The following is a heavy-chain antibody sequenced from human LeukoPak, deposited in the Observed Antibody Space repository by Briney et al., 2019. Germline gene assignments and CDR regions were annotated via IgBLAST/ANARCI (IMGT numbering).Heavy chain of an antibody. V-gene: IGHV1-2*02. CDR1: GYTFTGYY. CDR3: ARDKEWELPNFDY. D-gene: IGHD1-26*01. Sequence: ASVKVSCQASGYTFTGYYMHWVRQAPGQGLEWMGWINPNSGGTNYAQKFQGRVTMTRDTSISTAYMELSRLRSDDTAVYYCARDKEWELPNFDYWGQGTLVTVSS. J-gene: IGHJ4*02. CDR2: INPNSGGT.